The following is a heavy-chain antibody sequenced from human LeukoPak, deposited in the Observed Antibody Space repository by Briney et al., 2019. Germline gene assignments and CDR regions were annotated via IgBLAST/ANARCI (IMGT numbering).Heavy chain of an antibody. CDR2: IKSKAYGGTT. V-gene: IGHV3-49*04. J-gene: IGHJ5*02. Sequence: GGSLRLSCTASGSTFGDYAMSWVRQAPGKGLEWVGFIKSKAYGGTTEYAASVKGRFTISRDDSKSIAYLQMNSLKTEDTAVYYCTRAAGYSSSWPNWFDPWGQGTLVTVSS. CDR1: GSTFGDYA. D-gene: IGHD6-13*01. CDR3: TRAAGYSSSWPNWFDP.